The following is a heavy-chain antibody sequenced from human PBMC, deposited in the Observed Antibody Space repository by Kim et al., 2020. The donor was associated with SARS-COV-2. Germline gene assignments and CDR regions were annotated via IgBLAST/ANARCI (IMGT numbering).Heavy chain of an antibody. J-gene: IGHJ4*02. D-gene: IGHD6-19*01. Sequence: GGSLRLSCAASGFTFSSYAMHWVRQAPGKGLEWVAVISYDGSNKYYADSVKGRFTISRDNSKNTLYLQMNSLRAEDTAVYYCARDRQWLALGFDYWGQGTLVTVSS. CDR3: ARDRQWLALGFDY. V-gene: IGHV3-30*04. CDR2: ISYDGSNK. CDR1: GFTFSSYA.